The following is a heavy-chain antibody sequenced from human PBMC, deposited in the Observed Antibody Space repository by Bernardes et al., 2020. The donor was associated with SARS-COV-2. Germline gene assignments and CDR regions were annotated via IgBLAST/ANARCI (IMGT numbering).Heavy chain of an antibody. Sequence: VGSLSLSCAASGFTFSSHWMHWVRQAPGTGLVWVSRINSDGSSTSHADSVKGRFTISRDNAKNTLYLQMNSLRAEDTAVYYCARESLRSIAAAGTGDCWGQGTLVTVSS. J-gene: IGHJ4*02. CDR1: GFTFSSHW. V-gene: IGHV3-74*01. D-gene: IGHD6-13*01. CDR2: INSDGSST. CDR3: ARESLRSIAAAGTGDC.